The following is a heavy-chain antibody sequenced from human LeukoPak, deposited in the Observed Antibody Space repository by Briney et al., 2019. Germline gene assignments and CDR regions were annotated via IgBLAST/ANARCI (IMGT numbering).Heavy chain of an antibody. D-gene: IGHD1-26*01. CDR2: ILYDGTKR. Sequence: PGRSLRLSCAPSVFISNKYGMHWVREAPGRGVECGSLILYDGTKRYYTDSVKGRFTISRDDSKSTLYLQMNSLRVEDTAVYYCAPLGGSYGWDAFDVWGRGTMVTVSS. J-gene: IGHJ3*01. V-gene: IGHV3-33*01. CDR1: VFISNKYG. CDR3: APLGGSYGWDAFDV.